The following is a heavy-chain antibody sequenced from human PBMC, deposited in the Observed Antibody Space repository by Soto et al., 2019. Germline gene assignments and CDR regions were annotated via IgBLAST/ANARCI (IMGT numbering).Heavy chain of an antibody. CDR2: IRSKASNYAT. D-gene: IGHD2-21*02. J-gene: IGHJ4*02. V-gene: IGHV3-73*01. CDR3: AKQIYGGNS. CDR1: GFTFSASA. Sequence: GGSLRLSCATSGFTFSASAMHWVRQVSGKGLEWIARIRSKASNYATTYAPSVKGRFTISRDDSENTVYLQMNSLKTEDTAIYYCAKQIYGGNSWGQGTLVTVSS.